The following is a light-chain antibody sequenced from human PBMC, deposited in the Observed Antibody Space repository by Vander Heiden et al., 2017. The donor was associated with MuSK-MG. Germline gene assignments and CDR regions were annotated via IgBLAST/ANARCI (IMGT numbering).Light chain of an antibody. CDR1: QSISSY. CDR2: GAS. J-gene: IGKJ2*01. CDR3: QQSYTSPQT. V-gene: IGKV1-39*01. Sequence: MTQSPSSLSASVGDRVTITCRASQSISSYLNWYQQKAGKVPKLLIYGASSLQSGAPSRFSGSGSGTDFTLTISSLQPEDFATYYCQQSYTSPQTFGQGTKLEIK.